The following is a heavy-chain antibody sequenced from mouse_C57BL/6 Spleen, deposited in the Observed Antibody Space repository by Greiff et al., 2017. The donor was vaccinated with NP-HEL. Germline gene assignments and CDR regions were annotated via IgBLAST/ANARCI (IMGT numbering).Heavy chain of an antibody. V-gene: IGHV1-80*01. CDR2: IYPGDGDT. CDR3: ARSSRGIYYDYDWFAY. CDR1: GYAFSSYW. Sequence: VQLQQSGAELVKPGASVKISCKASGYAFSSYWMNWVKQRPGKGLEWIGQIYPGDGDTNYNGKFKGKATLTADKSSSTAYMQLSSLTSEDSAVYFCARSSRGIYYDYDWFAYWGQGTLVTVSA. J-gene: IGHJ3*01. D-gene: IGHD2-4*01.